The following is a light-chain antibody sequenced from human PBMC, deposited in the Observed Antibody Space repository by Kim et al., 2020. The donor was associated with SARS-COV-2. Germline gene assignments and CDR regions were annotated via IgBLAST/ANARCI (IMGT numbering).Light chain of an antibody. CDR3: QQYYSTPYT. Sequence: ATINCKSSQSDLYSSNNKNYLAWYQQKPGQPPKLLIYWASTRESGVPGRFSGSGSGTDFTLTISRLQAEDVAVYYCQQYYSTPYTFGQGTKLEI. CDR2: WAS. V-gene: IGKV4-1*01. J-gene: IGKJ2*01. CDR1: QSDLYSSNNKNY.